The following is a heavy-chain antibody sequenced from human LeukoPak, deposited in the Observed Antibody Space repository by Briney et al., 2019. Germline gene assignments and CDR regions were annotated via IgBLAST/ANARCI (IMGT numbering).Heavy chain of an antibody. Sequence: GGSLRLSCAASGFTFSSYWMHWVRQAPGKGLVWVSRINGDGSSTSYADSVKGRFTISRDNAKNSLYLQMNSLRAEDTAVYYCARDFRGYAYDYWGQGALVTVSS. V-gene: IGHV3-74*01. CDR1: GFTFSSYW. CDR3: ARDFRGYAYDY. CDR2: INGDGSST. D-gene: IGHD3-22*01. J-gene: IGHJ4*02.